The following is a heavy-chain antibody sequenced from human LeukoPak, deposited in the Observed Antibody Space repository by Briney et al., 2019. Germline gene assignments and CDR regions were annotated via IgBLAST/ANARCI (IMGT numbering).Heavy chain of an antibody. Sequence: SETLSLTCTVSGGSISSGSYYWGWIRQPPGKGLEWIGSIYYSGSTYYNPSLKSRVTISVDTSKNQFSLKLSSVTAADTAVYYCARGVATMIVVVITPLFDYWGQGTLVTVSS. CDR2: IYYSGST. J-gene: IGHJ4*02. CDR3: ARGVATMIVVVITPLFDY. V-gene: IGHV4-39*07. CDR1: GGSISSGSYY. D-gene: IGHD3-22*01.